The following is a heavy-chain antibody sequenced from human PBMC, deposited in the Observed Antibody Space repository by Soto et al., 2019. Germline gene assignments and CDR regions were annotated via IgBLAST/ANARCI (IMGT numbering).Heavy chain of an antibody. J-gene: IGHJ5*02. CDR1: GGSISSYY. Sequence: SETLSLTCTVSGGSISSYYWSWIRQPPGKGLEWIGYIYYSGSTNYNPSLKSRVTISVDTSKNQFSLKLSSVTAADTAVYYCARDLFSLGFDPWGQGTLVTVSS. CDR3: ARDLFSLGFDP. V-gene: IGHV4-59*01. CDR2: IYYSGST. D-gene: IGHD3-9*01.